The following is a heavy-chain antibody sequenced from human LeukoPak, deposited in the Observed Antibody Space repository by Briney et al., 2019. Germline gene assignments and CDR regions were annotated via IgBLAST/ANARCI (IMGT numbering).Heavy chain of an antibody. CDR1: GYTFTSYG. Sequence: ASVKVSCKASGYTFTSYGISWVRQAPGQGLEWMGWISAYNGNTNYAQKLQGRVTMTTDTSTSTAYMELRSLRSDDTAVYYCARRNSGSYRQVPYNWFDPWGQGTLVTVSS. J-gene: IGHJ5*02. CDR3: ARRNSGSYRQVPYNWFDP. D-gene: IGHD1-26*01. V-gene: IGHV1-18*01. CDR2: ISAYNGNT.